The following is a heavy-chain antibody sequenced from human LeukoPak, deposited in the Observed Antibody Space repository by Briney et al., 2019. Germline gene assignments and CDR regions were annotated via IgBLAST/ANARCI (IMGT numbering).Heavy chain of an antibody. D-gene: IGHD6-13*01. J-gene: IGHJ6*02. V-gene: IGHV4-39*07. CDR3: ARESYSSSWYVPYYYGMDV. Sequence: SETLSLTCTVSGGSISSSSYYWGWIRQPPGKGLEWIGSIYYSGSTYYNPSLKSRVTISVDTSKNQFSLKLSSVTAADTAVYYCARESYSSSWYVPYYYGMDVWGQGTTVTVSS. CDR2: IYYSGST. CDR1: GGSISSSSYY.